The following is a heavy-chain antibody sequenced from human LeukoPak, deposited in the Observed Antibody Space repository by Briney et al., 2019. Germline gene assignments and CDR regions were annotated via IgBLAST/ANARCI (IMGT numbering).Heavy chain of an antibody. CDR3: ARDQHGDYPFDY. CDR1: GFTFSSYA. V-gene: IGHV3-23*01. Sequence: GGSLRLSCAASGFTFSSYAMSWVRQAPGKGLEWVSAISGSGGSTYYADSVKGRFTISRDNAKNSLYLQMNSLRAEDTAVYYCARDQHGDYPFDYWGQGTLVTVSS. D-gene: IGHD4-17*01. CDR2: ISGSGGST. J-gene: IGHJ4*02.